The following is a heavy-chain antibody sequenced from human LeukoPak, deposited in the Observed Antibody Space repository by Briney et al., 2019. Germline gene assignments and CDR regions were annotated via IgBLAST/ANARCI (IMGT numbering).Heavy chain of an antibody. Sequence: ASVKVSCRASGYTFTTYGISWVRQAPGQGLEWVGWISAYNGNTNYAQKLQGRVTMTTDTSTSTAYMELRSLRSDDTAVYYCARAGPYYYDSSGCDYWGQGTLVTVSS. CDR3: ARAGPYYYDSSGCDY. V-gene: IGHV1-18*01. CDR2: ISAYNGNT. J-gene: IGHJ4*02. CDR1: GYTFTTYG. D-gene: IGHD3-22*01.